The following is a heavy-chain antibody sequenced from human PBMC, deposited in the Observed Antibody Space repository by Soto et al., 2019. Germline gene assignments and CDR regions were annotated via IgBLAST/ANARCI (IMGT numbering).Heavy chain of an antibody. CDR2: IIPRSAKS. J-gene: IGHJ6*02. CDR3: AREGLVLVPTTVNSDYYYYAMDI. D-gene: IGHD2-2*01. CDR1: GYTFTSYG. Sequence: SVKVSCKASGYTFTSYGISWVRQAPGQGLEWMGGIIPRSAKSNYAQKFEGRVTITADESTSTAYMELSSLRSDDTAVYYCAREGLVLVPTTVNSDYYYYAMDIWGQGTTVTVSS. V-gene: IGHV1-69*13.